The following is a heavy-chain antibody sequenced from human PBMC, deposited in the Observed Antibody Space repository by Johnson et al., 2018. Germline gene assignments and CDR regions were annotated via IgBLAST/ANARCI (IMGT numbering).Heavy chain of an antibody. CDR1: GFTFSSYA. D-gene: IGHD3-9*01. J-gene: IGHJ3*02. CDR3: AKKTHYDILTGYYNAFDI. V-gene: IGHV3-23*04. CDR2: ISGSGGST. Sequence: VQLVESGGGVVQXGRSLGLSCAASGFTFSSYAMSWVRQAPGKGLEWVSAISGSGGSTYYADSVKGRVTISRDNSKNTLYLQMNSLRAEDTAVYYCAKKTHYDILTGYYNAFDIWGQGTMVTVSS.